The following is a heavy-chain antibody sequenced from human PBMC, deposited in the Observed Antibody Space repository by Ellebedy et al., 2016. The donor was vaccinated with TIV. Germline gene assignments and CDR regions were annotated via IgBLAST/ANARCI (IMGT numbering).Heavy chain of an antibody. Sequence: GESLKISXAASGFTVNNNYMSWVRRAPGKGLEWVSVIYTGGQTYYADSVKGRFTISRDNSKNTLYLQMNSLRAEDTAMYYCARDPGELLPGLADYWGQGTLVTVSS. J-gene: IGHJ4*02. V-gene: IGHV3-53*01. CDR1: GFTVNNNY. CDR3: ARDPGELLPGLADY. CDR2: IYTGGQT. D-gene: IGHD1-26*01.